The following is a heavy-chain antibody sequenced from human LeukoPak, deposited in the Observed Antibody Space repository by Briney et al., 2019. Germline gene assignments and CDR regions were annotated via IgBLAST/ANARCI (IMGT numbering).Heavy chain of an antibody. J-gene: IGHJ5*02. CDR1: GGXFSXYA. CDR2: IIPIFGKA. Sequence: KXSCXASGGXFSXYAXSWVRQAPGQGLEWMGGIIPIFGKANYAQKFQGRVTITADESTSTAYMELSSLRSEDTAVYYCARDSSARGWFDPWGQGTLVTVSS. V-gene: IGHV1-69*01. CDR3: ARDSSARGWFDP.